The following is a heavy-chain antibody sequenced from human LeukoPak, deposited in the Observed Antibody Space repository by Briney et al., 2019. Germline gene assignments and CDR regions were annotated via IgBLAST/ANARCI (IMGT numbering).Heavy chain of an antibody. Sequence: ASVKVSCKASGYTSTRYYMHWVRQAPGQGLEWMGFINPSGGSTSYAQRFQGRVTMTRDTSTSTVYMELSSLRSEDTAVYYCARNDASGLDYWGQGTLVTVSS. CDR1: GYTSTRYY. CDR3: ARNDASGLDY. V-gene: IGHV1-46*03. J-gene: IGHJ4*02. CDR2: INPSGGST. D-gene: IGHD3-10*01.